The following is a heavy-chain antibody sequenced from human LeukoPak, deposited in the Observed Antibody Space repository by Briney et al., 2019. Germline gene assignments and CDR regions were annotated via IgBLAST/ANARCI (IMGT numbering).Heavy chain of an antibody. CDR3: ASGVNDYGDFYFDY. V-gene: IGHV1-2*02. D-gene: IGHD4-17*01. CDR1: VYTFTRFY. J-gene: IGHJ4*02. Sequence: GASVKVSCKASVYTFTRFYIHCVRQAPGQGLEWRGWIKPKSGGTNYAQKFQGRVTMTRDTSITTAYMELSRLRSDDMAVYYCASGVNDYGDFYFDYWGQGTLVTVSS. CDR2: IKPKSGGT.